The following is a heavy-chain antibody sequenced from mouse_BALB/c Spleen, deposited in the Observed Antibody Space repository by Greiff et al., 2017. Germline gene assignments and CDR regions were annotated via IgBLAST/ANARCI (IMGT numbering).Heavy chain of an antibody. J-gene: IGHJ4*01. CDR3: AREYDGNYDAMDY. D-gene: IGHD2-1*01. V-gene: IGHV1-69*02. Sequence: QVQLQQSGAELVKPGASVKLSCKASGYTFTSYWMHWVKQRPGQGLEWIGEIDPSDSYTNYNQKFKGKATLTVDKSSSTAYMQLSSLTSEDSAVYYCAREYDGNYDAMDYWGQGTSVTVTS. CDR2: IDPSDSYT. CDR1: GYTFTSYW.